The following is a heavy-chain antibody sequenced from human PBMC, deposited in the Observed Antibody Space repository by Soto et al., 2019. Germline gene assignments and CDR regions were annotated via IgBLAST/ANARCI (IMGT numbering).Heavy chain of an antibody. CDR1: GGSISSSSYY. CDR2: IYYSGST. D-gene: IGHD3-22*01. CDR3: ARQAATTYYYDSSGYYPFDY. V-gene: IGHV4-39*01. Sequence: PSETLSLTCTVSGGSISSSSYYWGWIRQPPGKGLEWIGSIYYSGSTYYNPSLKGRVTISVDTSKNQFSLKLSSVTAADTAVYYCARQAATTYYYDSSGYYPFDYWGQGTLVTVSS. J-gene: IGHJ4*02.